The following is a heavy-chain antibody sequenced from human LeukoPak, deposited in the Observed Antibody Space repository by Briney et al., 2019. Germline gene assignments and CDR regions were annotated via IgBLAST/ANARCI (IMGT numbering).Heavy chain of an antibody. CDR3: ARDRGTWNDDGFDY. D-gene: IGHD1-1*01. J-gene: IGHJ4*02. V-gene: IGHV4-38-2*02. CDR2: IYDSGST. CDR1: GYSISSGYY. Sequence: SETLSLTCTVSGYSISSGYYWGWIRPPPGKGLEWIRSIYDSGSTYYNPSLKSRVTISVDTSRNQFSLKLSSVTAADTAVYYCARDRGTWNDDGFDYWGQGTLVTVSS.